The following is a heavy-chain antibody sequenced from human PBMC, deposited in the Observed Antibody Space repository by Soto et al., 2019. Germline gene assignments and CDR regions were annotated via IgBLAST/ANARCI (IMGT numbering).Heavy chain of an antibody. CDR3: AHTVIFGVVKKYGMDV. Sequence: SGPTLVNPTQTLTLTCTFSGFSLATSGVGVGWVRQPPGKALEWLGLIYWDDDKYYNPSLGSRLTITRDTSKNQVVLTMTNMYLVDTATYYCAHTVIFGVVKKYGMDVWGQGTSVTVSS. V-gene: IGHV2-5*02. CDR2: IYWDDDK. J-gene: IGHJ6*02. D-gene: IGHD3-3*01. CDR1: GFSLATSGVG.